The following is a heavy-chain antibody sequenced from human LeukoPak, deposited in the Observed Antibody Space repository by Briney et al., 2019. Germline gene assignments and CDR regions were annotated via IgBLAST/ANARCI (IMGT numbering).Heavy chain of an antibody. CDR3: VSFYETY. D-gene: IGHD2/OR15-2a*01. CDR1: GNYW. J-gene: IGHJ4*02. CDR2: INSDGSWT. Sequence: GGSLRLSRAASGNYWMHWVRQAPGKGLVWVSHINSDGSWTSYADSVRGRFTISKDNAKNTVYLQMNSLRAEDTAVYYCVSFYETYWGRGTLVTVSS. V-gene: IGHV3-74*01.